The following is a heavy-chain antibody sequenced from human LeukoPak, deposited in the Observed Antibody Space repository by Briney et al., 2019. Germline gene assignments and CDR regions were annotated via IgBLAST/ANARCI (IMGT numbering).Heavy chain of an antibody. CDR3: AKSNGYGLIDI. Sequence: SETLSLTCTVSGGSISPYYWSWIRQPPGKGLEWIGYLFYSGSTNYNPSLKTRVIISTDTSKNQISLSLSSVTAADTAVYYCAKSNGYGLIDIWGQGTMVTVSS. CDR2: LFYSGST. V-gene: IGHV4-59*01. J-gene: IGHJ3*02. D-gene: IGHD3-10*01. CDR1: GGSISPYY.